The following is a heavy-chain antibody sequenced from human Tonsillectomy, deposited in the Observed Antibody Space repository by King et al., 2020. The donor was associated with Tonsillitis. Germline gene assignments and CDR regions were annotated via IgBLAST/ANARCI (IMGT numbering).Heavy chain of an antibody. CDR3: TIDVHLGVSYYDSSGYTAY. Sequence: VQLVESGGGLVKPGGSLRLSCAASGFTFSNAWMSWVRQAPGKGLEWVGRIKSKTDGGTTDYAAPVKGRFTISRDDSKNTLFLQMNSLKTEDTAVYYCTIDVHLGVSYYDSSGYTAYWGQGTLVTVSS. V-gene: IGHV3-15*01. D-gene: IGHD3-22*01. J-gene: IGHJ4*02. CDR1: GFTFSNAW. CDR2: IKSKTDGGTT.